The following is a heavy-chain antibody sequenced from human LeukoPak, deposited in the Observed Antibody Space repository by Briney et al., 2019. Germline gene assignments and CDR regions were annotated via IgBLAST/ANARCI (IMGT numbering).Heavy chain of an antibody. CDR3: ARALYSSIAARMGGGYFDY. CDR2: IKHSGST. D-gene: IGHD6-6*01. Sequence: PSETLSLTCAVYGGSFSGYYWSWIRQPPGKGLEWIGEIKHSGSTNYNPSLKSRVTISVDTSKNQFSLKLSSVTAADTAVYYCARALYSSIAARMGGGYFDYWGQGTLVTVSS. V-gene: IGHV4-34*01. J-gene: IGHJ4*02. CDR1: GGSFSGYY.